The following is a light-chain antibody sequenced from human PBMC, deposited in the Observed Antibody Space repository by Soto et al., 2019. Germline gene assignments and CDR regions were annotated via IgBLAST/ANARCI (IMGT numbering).Light chain of an antibody. CDR3: QSYDSSLSGWV. Sequence: QLVLTQPPSVSGAPGQRVTISCTGSSSNIGAGFDVHWYQQLPGTAPKLLIYGNNNRPSGVPDRFSGSKSGTSASLAITGLQAEDEVNYYCQSYDSSLSGWVFGGGTKVTVL. CDR2: GNN. J-gene: IGLJ3*02. CDR1: SSNIGAGFD. V-gene: IGLV1-40*01.